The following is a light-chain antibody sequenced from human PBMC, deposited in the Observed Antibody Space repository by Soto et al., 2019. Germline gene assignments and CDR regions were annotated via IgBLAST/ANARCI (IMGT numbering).Light chain of an antibody. CDR1: SSDVGGYNY. J-gene: IGLJ1*01. CDR2: DVS. V-gene: IGLV2-14*01. Sequence: QSALTQPASVSGSPGQSITISCTGTSSDVGGYNYVSWYQQHPGKAPKLMIYDVSNRPSGVSNRFSGSKSGNTASLTISGLQAEDEADYYCSSYTSSSTPFYVFGTGTTLTVL. CDR3: SSYTSSSTPFYV.